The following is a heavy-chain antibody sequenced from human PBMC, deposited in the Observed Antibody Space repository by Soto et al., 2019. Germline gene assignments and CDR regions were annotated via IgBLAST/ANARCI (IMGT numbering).Heavy chain of an antibody. D-gene: IGHD2-15*01. CDR3: ARGNCSGGNCFFFDY. CDR1: GDSIGNGGYF. V-gene: IGHV4-31*03. CDR2: IPDRGSP. J-gene: IGHJ4*02. Sequence: QVQLQESGPGLVKTSQTLSLICSVSGDSIGNGGYFWSWLRQHPEEGLKWMGYIPDRGSPYYNPSPTSGVTMSLDTSKKQSSLTPDTVTAADTDIYYCARGNCSGGNCFFFDYWGQGTLVTVSS.